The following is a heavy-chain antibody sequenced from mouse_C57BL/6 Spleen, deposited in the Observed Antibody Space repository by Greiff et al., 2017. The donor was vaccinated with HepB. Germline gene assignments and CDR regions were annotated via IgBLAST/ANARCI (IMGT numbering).Heavy chain of an antibody. D-gene: IGHD4-1*01. CDR1: GFTFSSYT. V-gene: IGHV5-9*01. CDR3: ARGTGTDY. Sequence: EVKVEESGGGLVKPGGSLKLSCAASGFTFSSYTMSWVRQTPEKRLEWVATISGGGGNTYYPDSVKGRFTISRDNAKNTLYLQMSRLRSEDTALYYCARGTGTDYWGQGTTLTVSS. J-gene: IGHJ2*01. CDR2: ISGGGGNT.